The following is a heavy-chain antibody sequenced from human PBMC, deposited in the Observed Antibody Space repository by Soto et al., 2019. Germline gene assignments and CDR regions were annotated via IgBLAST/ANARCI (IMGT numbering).Heavy chain of an antibody. J-gene: IGHJ4*02. D-gene: IGHD3-22*01. CDR3: ARDEWYYDSSGYYGY. Sequence: GGSLRLSCAASGFTFSSYGMHWVRQAPGKGLEWVAVIWYDGSNKYYADSVKGRFTISRDNSKNTLYLQMNSLRAEDTAVYYCARDEWYYDSSGYYGYWGQGTLVTVSS. V-gene: IGHV3-33*01. CDR1: GFTFSSYG. CDR2: IWYDGSNK.